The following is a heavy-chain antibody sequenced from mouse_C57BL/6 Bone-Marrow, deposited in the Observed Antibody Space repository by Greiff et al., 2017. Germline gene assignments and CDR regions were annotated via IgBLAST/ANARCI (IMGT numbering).Heavy chain of an antibody. CDR1: GYTFTSYW. V-gene: IGHV1-72*01. Sequence: QVQLQQPGAELVKPGASVKLSCKASGYTFTSYWMHWVKQRPGRGLEWIGRIDPNSGGTKYNEKFKSKATLTVDKPSSTAYLQLSSLTSADSAVYYCARSGGRYFDVWGTGTTVTVSS. CDR2: IDPNSGGT. J-gene: IGHJ1*03. CDR3: ARSGGRYFDV. D-gene: IGHD3-1*01.